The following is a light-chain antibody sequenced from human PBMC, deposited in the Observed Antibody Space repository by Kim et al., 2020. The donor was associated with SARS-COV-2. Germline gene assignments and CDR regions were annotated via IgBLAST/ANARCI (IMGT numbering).Light chain of an antibody. CDR1: SNNVGNQG. V-gene: IGLV10-54*01. CDR2: RNN. Sequence: QAGLTQPPSVSKGLRQTATLTCTGNSNNVGNQGAAWLQQHQGHPPKLLSYRNNNRPSGISERLSASRSGNTASLTITGLQPEDEADYYCSAWDSSLSAVVFGGGTKRTVL. J-gene: IGLJ2*01. CDR3: SAWDSSLSAVV.